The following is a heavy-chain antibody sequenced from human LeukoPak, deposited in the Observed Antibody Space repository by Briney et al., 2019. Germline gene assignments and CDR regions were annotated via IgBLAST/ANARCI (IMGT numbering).Heavy chain of an antibody. J-gene: IGHJ4*02. CDR3: AKTGGPWD. Sequence: GGSLRLSCAASGFTFSSSAMSWVRQAPGKGLEWVSMITRSGGSTSYADSVKGRFTISRDNSKNTLYLQLNSLRAEDTAVYYCAKTGGPWDWGQGTLVTVSS. CDR2: ITRSGGST. V-gene: IGHV3-23*01. CDR1: GFTFSSSA. D-gene: IGHD7-27*01.